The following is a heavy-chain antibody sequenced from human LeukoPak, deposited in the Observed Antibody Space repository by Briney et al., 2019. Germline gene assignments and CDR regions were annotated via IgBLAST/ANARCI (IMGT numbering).Heavy chain of an antibody. CDR3: ARANYYGSGSYYYYGMDV. D-gene: IGHD3-10*01. Sequence: GGSLRLSCAASGFTFSSYAMHWVRQAPGKGLEWVAVISYDGSNKYYADSVKGRFTISRDNSKNTLYLQMSSLRAEDTAVYYCARANYYGSGSYYYYGMDVWGKGTTVTVSS. V-gene: IGHV3-30*04. CDR1: GFTFSSYA. CDR2: ISYDGSNK. J-gene: IGHJ6*04.